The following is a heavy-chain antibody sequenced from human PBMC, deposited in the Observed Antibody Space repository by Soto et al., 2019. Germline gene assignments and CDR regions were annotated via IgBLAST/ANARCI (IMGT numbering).Heavy chain of an antibody. Sequence: EVQLVESGGGLVQPGGSLRLSCAASGFTFSGYSMNWVRQAPGKGLEWISYISSSSGTIYYADSVKGRFTIARDNVKSSLXLEMKSLRDEDTAVYYCAGRYYYDSSGRRIWGQGTLVTVS. CDR3: AGRYYYDSSGRRI. V-gene: IGHV3-48*02. CDR2: ISSSSGTI. D-gene: IGHD3-22*01. J-gene: IGHJ4*02. CDR1: GFTFSGYS.